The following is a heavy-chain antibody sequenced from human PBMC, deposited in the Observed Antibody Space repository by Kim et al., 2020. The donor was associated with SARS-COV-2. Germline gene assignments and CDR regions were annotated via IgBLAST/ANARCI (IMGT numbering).Heavy chain of an antibody. CDR1: GFTFSTYA. CDR2: IYSGGSST. J-gene: IGHJ4*02. V-gene: IGHV3-23*03. CDR3: AKGYYYDSSNYFDY. D-gene: IGHD3-22*01. Sequence: GGSLRLSCAASGFTFSTYAMSWVRQSPGKGLEWVSVIYSGGSSTYYADSVKGRFTISRDNSKNTLYLQMNSLRAEDTAVYYCAKGYYYDSSNYFDYWGQGTLVTVSS.